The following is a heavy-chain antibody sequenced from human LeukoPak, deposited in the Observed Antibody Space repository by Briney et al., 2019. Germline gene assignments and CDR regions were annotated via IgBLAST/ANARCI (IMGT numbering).Heavy chain of an antibody. CDR2: ISYDGSNK. V-gene: IGHV3-30*18. CDR1: GFTFSSYG. D-gene: IGHD3-10*01. J-gene: IGHJ4*02. CDR3: AKDIGDIWFGELFGY. Sequence: GRSLRLSCAASGFTFSSYGMHWVRQAPVKGLEWVAVISYDGSNKYYADSVKGRFTISRDNSKNTLYLQMNSLRAEDTAAYYCAKDIGDIWFGELFGYWGQGTLVTVSS.